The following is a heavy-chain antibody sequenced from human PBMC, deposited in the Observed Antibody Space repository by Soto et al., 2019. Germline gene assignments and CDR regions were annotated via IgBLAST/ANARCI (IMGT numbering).Heavy chain of an antibody. V-gene: IGHV3-23*01. CDR1: EFPLGGLC. D-gene: IGHD6-25*01. Sequence: SLRWPVAEFPLGGLCRSWVSKTHVNGLEWVAAISGSGGSTYYADSVKGRFTISRDNSKNTLYLQMNSLRAEDTAVYYCAKDRDGYNRADTFDCWGQGTLVTVSS. J-gene: IGHJ4*02. CDR2: ISGSGGST. CDR3: AKDRDGYNRADTFDC.